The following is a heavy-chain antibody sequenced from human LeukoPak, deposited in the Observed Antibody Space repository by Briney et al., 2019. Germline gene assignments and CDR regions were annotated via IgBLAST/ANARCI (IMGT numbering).Heavy chain of an antibody. CDR1: GFTFSNYW. CDR2: INTDGST. CDR3: ARDLMVGSPFDS. Sequence: GGCLRLSCAASGFTFSNYWMHWVRQTPGKGLVRVSRINTDGSTSYADSVKGRFTISRDNAKNTLYLQMNSLRAEDAAVYYCARDLMVGSPFDSWGQGTLVTVSS. V-gene: IGHV3-74*01. D-gene: IGHD2-8*01. J-gene: IGHJ4*02.